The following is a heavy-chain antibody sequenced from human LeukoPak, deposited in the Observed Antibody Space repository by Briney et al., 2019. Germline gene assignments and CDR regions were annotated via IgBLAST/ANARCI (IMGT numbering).Heavy chain of an antibody. CDR2: IYYSGST. CDR3: ARDLIDYYYGMDV. CDR1: VGSISSYY. V-gene: IGHV4-59*01. D-gene: IGHD3-22*01. J-gene: IGHJ6*02. Sequence: SETLSLTGTVSVGSISSYYWSWIRQPPGKGLEGIVYIYYSGSTNYNPSLKSRVTISVDTSKNQFSLKLSSVTAADTAVYYCARDLIDYYYGMDVWGQGTTVTVSS.